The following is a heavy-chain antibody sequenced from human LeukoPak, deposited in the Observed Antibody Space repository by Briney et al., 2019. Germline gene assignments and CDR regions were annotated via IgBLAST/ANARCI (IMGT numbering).Heavy chain of an antibody. CDR1: GGSFSTYY. Sequence: SETLSLTCAVYGGSFSTYYWSWVRQPPGKGLEWIGEINHSGSTNYNPSLKSRVTISANTSKGQFSLKLTSVTAADAAVYYCSTRGDWGQGTLVTVSS. CDR2: INHSGST. J-gene: IGHJ4*02. V-gene: IGHV4-34*01. CDR3: STRGD.